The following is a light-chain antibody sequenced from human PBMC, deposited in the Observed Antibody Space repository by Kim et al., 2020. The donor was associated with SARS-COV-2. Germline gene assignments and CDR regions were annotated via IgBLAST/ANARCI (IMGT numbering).Light chain of an antibody. Sequence: EIVLTQSPGTLSLSPGERATLSCRASQSVSSSYLAWYQQKPGQAPRLLIDGASSRATGVPDRFSGSGSGTDFTLTISRLEPEDFAVYYCQEYGSSPLTFGEETKVDIK. CDR1: QSVSSSY. V-gene: IGKV3-20*01. CDR2: GAS. CDR3: QEYGSSPLT. J-gene: IGKJ4*01.